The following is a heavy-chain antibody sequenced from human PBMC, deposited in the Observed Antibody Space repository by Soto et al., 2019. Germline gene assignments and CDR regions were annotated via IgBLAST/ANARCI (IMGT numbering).Heavy chain of an antibody. V-gene: IGHV5-51*01. CDR2: IYPGDSDI. Sequence: GESLKISCKGSGYSFTSYWISWVRQMPGKGLEWMGIIYPGDSDIKYSPSFQGQVTMSADKSISTAYLQWNSLKASDTAMYYCARDGLSSSSSFDYWGQGTLVTVSS. CDR3: ARDGLSSSSSFDY. J-gene: IGHJ4*02. CDR1: GYSFTSYW. D-gene: IGHD6-6*01.